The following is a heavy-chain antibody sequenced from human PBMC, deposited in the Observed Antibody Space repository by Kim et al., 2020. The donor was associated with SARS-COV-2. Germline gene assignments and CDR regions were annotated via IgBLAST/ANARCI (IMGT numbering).Heavy chain of an antibody. CDR2: IRSKANSYAT. CDR1: GFTFSGSA. J-gene: IGHJ6*02. D-gene: IGHD1-1*01. V-gene: IGHV3-73*01. Sequence: GGSLRLSCAASGFTFSGSAMHWVRQASGKGLEWVGRIRSKANSYATAYAASVKGRFTISRDDSKNTAYLQMNSLKTEDTAVYYCTRPTRVPMAGGYYGMDVWGQGTTVTVSS. CDR3: TRPTRVPMAGGYYGMDV.